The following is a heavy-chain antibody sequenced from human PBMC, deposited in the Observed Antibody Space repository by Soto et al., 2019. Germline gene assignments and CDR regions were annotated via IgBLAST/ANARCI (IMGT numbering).Heavy chain of an antibody. Sequence: GGSLRLSCAASGFTFSSYGMHWVRQAPGKGLEWVAVLSYAGDNKYYADSVKGRFTISRDNSKNTLYLQMNSLRAEDTAVYYCAKPTGYCTSTKCPPYYFAMDVWGQGTTVTVYS. D-gene: IGHD2-2*01. V-gene: IGHV3-30*18. CDR3: AKPTGYCTSTKCPPYYFAMDV. CDR2: LSYAGDNK. J-gene: IGHJ6*02. CDR1: GFTFSSYG.